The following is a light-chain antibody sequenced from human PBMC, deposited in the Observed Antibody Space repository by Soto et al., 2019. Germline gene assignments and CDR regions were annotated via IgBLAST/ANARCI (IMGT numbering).Light chain of an antibody. CDR3: QHHTTYPRT. Sequence: DIQMTQSPSSLSASVGDRVTIICRASQDIRNHLGCYQQNPGKAPKRLIYSASSLESGVPSRFSGSGSGTEFTLTISSLQPEDFATYYCQHHTTYPRTIGPGTRVDI. V-gene: IGKV1-17*01. J-gene: IGKJ3*01. CDR2: SAS. CDR1: QDIRNH.